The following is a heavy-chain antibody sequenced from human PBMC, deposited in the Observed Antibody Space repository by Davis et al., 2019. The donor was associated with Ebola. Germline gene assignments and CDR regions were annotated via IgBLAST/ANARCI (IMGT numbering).Heavy chain of an antibody. CDR2: ISATSSII. CDR1: GFTFSDYG. V-gene: IGHV3-48*02. CDR3: ARISEIAPRH. Sequence: GESLKISCAASGFTFSDYGMNWVRQAPGKGLEWLAFISATSSIIHYADSVKGRFTISRDNAKNLVYLQMNSLRDDDTAVYYCARISEIAPRHWGQGTLVTVSS. J-gene: IGHJ4*02. D-gene: IGHD6-6*01.